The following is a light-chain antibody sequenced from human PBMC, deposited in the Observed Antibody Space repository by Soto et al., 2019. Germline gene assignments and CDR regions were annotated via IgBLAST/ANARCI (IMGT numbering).Light chain of an antibody. Sequence: QSVLTQPPSVSAAPGQKVTISYSGSSSNIGNNYVSWYQQLPGTAPKLLIYDNNKRPSGIPDRFSGSKSGTSATLGITGLQTGDEADYYCGTWDSSLRVVFGGGTKLTVL. J-gene: IGLJ2*01. CDR2: DNN. V-gene: IGLV1-51*01. CDR1: SSNIGNNY. CDR3: GTWDSSLRVV.